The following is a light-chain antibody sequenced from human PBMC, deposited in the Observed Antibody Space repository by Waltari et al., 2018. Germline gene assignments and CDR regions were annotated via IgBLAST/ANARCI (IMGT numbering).Light chain of an antibody. CDR3: MQATDFPT. CDR2: KIS. V-gene: IGKV2-24*01. CDR1: QSLVNSDGKTY. Sequence: EIVMTQTPLSSAVTLGQPASISCRSSQSLVNSDGKTYLTWLQQRPGQPPRLLIYKISHRSSGVPDRFSGSGAGTDFTLTINRVEAEDVGVYYCMQATDFPTFGQGTKLEI. J-gene: IGKJ2*01.